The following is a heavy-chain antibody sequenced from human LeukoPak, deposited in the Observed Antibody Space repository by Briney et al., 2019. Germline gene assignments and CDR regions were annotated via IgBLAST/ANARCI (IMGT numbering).Heavy chain of an antibody. CDR3: ARGNAITMIKYYFDY. D-gene: IGHD3-22*01. V-gene: IGHV4-34*01. J-gene: IGHJ4*02. CDR2: INHSGST. Sequence: PSETLSLTCAVYGGSLSGYYWSWIRQPPGKGLEWIGEINHSGSTNFNPSLKSRVTISVDTYKKQFSLKLSSVTAADTAVYYCARGNAITMIKYYFDYWGQGILVTVSS. CDR1: GGSLSGYY.